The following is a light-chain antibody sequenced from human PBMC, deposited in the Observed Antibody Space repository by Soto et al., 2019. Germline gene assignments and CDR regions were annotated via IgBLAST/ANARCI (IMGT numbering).Light chain of an antibody. CDR2: DAS. CDR1: QTISSY. Sequence: EIVLTQSPATLSLSPGERATLSCRASQTISSYLLWYQQKPGQAPRLLIYDASNRATGIPARFSGSGSETDFTLTISSLGPEYFAVYYCQQRMNGPLTVGQGTRLEIK. CDR3: QQRMNGPLT. J-gene: IGKJ5*01. V-gene: IGKV3-11*01.